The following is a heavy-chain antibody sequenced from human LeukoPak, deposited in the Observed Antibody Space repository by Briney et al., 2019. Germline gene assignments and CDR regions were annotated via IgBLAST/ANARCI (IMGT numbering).Heavy chain of an antibody. CDR1: GFTFISNY. Sequence: GGSLRLSCAASGFTFISNYMSWVRQAPGKGLEWVSVIYSGGDTYYADSVKGRFTISRDNSKNTLYLQMNSLRAEDTAVYYCARDLTHGGKTYWGQGTLVTVSS. V-gene: IGHV3-66*02. CDR3: ARDLTHGGKTY. CDR2: IYSGGDT. D-gene: IGHD4-23*01. J-gene: IGHJ4*02.